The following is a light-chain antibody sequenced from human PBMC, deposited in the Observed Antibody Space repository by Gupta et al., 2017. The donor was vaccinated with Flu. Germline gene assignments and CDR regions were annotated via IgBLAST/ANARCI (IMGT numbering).Light chain of an antibody. CDR1: QSISSW. CDR2: KAS. Sequence: DIQMTQSPSTLSASVGDRVTITCRASQSISSWLAWYQQKPGKAPKLLIYKASRVESGVPSRFSGSGSGTEFTLTISSRQPDDFATYYCQQENSSPYTFGQGTKVEIK. CDR3: QQENSSPYT. J-gene: IGKJ2*01. V-gene: IGKV1-5*03.